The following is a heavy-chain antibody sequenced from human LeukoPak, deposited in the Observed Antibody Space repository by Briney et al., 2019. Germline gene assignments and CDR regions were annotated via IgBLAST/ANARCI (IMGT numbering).Heavy chain of an antibody. V-gene: IGHV3-23*01. CDR2: ISGSGGRT. D-gene: IGHD6-13*01. J-gene: IGHJ4*02. Sequence: GGSLRLSCAASGFTFSSYAMSWVRQAPGKGLEWVSAISGSGGRTYYADSVKGRFTISRDNSKNTLYLQMNSLRAEDTAVYYCAKEQEIKRGFSSSWYHGPLDYWGQGTLVTVSS. CDR1: GFTFSSYA. CDR3: AKEQEIKRGFSSSWYHGPLDY.